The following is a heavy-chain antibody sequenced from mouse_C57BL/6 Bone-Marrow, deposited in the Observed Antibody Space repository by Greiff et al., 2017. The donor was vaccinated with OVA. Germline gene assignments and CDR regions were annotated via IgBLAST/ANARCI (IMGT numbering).Heavy chain of an antibody. CDR2: IYPGDGDT. Sequence: VQLQQSGPELVKPGASVKISCKASGYAFSSSWMNWVKQRPGKGLEWIGRIYPGDGDTNYNGKFKGKATLTADKSSSTAYMQLSSLTSEDSAVYFCAKDYGREKDAMDYWGQGTSVTVSS. V-gene: IGHV1-82*01. CDR1: GYAFSSSW. J-gene: IGHJ4*01. D-gene: IGHD1-1*01. CDR3: AKDYGREKDAMDY.